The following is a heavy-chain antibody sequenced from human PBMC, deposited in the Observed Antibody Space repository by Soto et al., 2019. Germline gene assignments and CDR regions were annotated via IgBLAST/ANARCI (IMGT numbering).Heavy chain of an antibody. V-gene: IGHV1-46*03. CDR3: ARGTFMITFGGVILYDAFDI. J-gene: IGHJ3*02. Sequence: QVQLVQSGAEVKKPGASVKVSCKASGYTFTSYYMHWVRQAPGQGLEWMGIINPSGGSTSYAQKFQGRVTMTRDTSTSTVYMELSSLRSEDTAVYYCARGTFMITFGGVILYDAFDIWGQGTMVTVSS. CDR1: GYTFTSYY. CDR2: INPSGGST. D-gene: IGHD3-16*02.